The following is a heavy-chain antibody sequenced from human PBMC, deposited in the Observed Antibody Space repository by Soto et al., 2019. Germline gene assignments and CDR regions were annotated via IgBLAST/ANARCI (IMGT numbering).Heavy chain of an antibody. CDR3: ARDPRRSTSSTERY. D-gene: IGHD2-2*01. J-gene: IGHJ4*02. V-gene: IGHV1-69*08. Sequence: QVQLVQSGAEVKKPGSSVKVSCKASGGTFSSYTISWVRQAPGQGLEWMGRIIPILGIANYAQKFQGRVTITADNSTSTAYMELSSLRSEDTAVYYCARDPRRSTSSTERYWGQGTLVTVSS. CDR1: GGTFSSYT. CDR2: IIPILGIA.